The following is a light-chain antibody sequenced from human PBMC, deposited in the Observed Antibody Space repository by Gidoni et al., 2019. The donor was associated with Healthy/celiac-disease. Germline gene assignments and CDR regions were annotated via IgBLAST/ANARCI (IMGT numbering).Light chain of an antibody. CDR2: DVS. CDR1: SSAVGGYNY. V-gene: IGLV2-14*03. J-gene: IGLJ1*01. Sequence: QSALTQPASGSGSPGQSITISCTGTSSAVGGYNYVSWYQQHPCKAPKLMIYDVSHRPSGVSNRFSGSKSGNTASLTISGLQAEDEADYYCSSYTSSSTPYVFGTGTKVTVL. CDR3: SSYTSSSTPYV.